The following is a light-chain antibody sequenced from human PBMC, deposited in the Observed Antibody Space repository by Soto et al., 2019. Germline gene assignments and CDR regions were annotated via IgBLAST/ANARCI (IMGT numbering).Light chain of an antibody. CDR3: LQDYDYPRT. V-gene: IGKV1-6*02. CDR1: QPIRDE. CDR2: AES. J-gene: IGKJ1*01. Sequence: AIQMTPSPSSLAASVGDSGTVTCRASQPIRDELGWYQQKPGKDPNLLISAESRLQSGVQSRFSGRGYGTEFTLTISSLQHEDFATYYCLQDYDYPRTFGQGTKVDIK.